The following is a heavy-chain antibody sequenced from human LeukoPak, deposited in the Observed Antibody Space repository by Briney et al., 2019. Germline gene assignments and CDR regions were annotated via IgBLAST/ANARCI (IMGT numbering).Heavy chain of an antibody. D-gene: IGHD2-21*02. CDR1: GFTFGDCA. V-gene: IGHV3-49*03. CDR2: IRSKAYGGTT. CDR3: TRAVNVIVVVTGVDY. J-gene: IGHJ4*02. Sequence: PGGSLRLSCTASGFTFGDCAMSWFRQAPGKGLEWVGFIRSKAYGGTTEYAASVKGRLTISRDDSKSIAYLQMNSLKTEDTAVYYCTRAVNVIVVVTGVDYWGQGTLVTVSS.